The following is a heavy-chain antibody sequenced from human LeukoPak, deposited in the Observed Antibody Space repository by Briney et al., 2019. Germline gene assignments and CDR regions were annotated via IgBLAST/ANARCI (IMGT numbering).Heavy chain of an antibody. CDR1: GGSSGSGVYY. CDR2: IYASGIS. Sequence: SETLSLTCTVSGGSSGSGVYYWNWIRQPAGKGLEWIGRIYASGISNYNPSLKSRVTISLDTSKNQFSLKLNSVTAADTAVYYCVGWQQLLFDYWGQGTLVTVSS. J-gene: IGHJ4*02. CDR3: VGWQQLLFDY. D-gene: IGHD6-13*01. V-gene: IGHV4-61*02.